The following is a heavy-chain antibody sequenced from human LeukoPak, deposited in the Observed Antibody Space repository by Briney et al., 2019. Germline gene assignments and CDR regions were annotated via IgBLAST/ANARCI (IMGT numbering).Heavy chain of an antibody. J-gene: IGHJ4*02. Sequence: PGGSLRLSCAASGFTFSSYAMSWVRQAPGKGLEWVSAISGSGGSTYYADSVKGRFTISRDNSKNTLYLQMNSLRAEDTAVYYCAKDMLRYDSSGYQDYWGQGTLVTVSS. CDR2: ISGSGGST. V-gene: IGHV3-23*01. D-gene: IGHD3-22*01. CDR3: AKDMLRYDSSGYQDY. CDR1: GFTFSSYA.